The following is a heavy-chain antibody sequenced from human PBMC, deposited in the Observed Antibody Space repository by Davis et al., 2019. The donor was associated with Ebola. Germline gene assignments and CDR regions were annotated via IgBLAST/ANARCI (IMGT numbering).Heavy chain of an antibody. D-gene: IGHD5-18*01. J-gene: IGHJ6*03. CDR2: INPSGGST. CDR3: ARGLNTAMVPYYMDV. V-gene: IGHV1-46*01. CDR1: GYTFTSYY. Sequence: ASVKVSCKASGYTFTSYYMHWVRQAPGQGLEWMGIINPSGGSTSYAQKFQGRVTMTRDTSTSTVYMELSSLRSEDTAVYYCARGLNTAMVPYYMDVWGKGTTVTVSS.